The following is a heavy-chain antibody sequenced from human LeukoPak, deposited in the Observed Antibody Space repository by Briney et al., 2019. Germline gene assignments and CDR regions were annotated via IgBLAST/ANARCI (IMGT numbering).Heavy chain of an antibody. V-gene: IGHV4-59*02. Sequence: SETLSLTCTVSGGSVSSYFWSWFRQPPGKGLEWIGYSFYSGSTNYNPSLKSRVTISVDTSKNQFSLKITSVTAADTAVYYSARATSPAWFDYWGPRALGTVSS. J-gene: IGHJ4*01. CDR3: ARATSPAWFDY. CDR1: GGSVSSYF. CDR2: SFYSGST. D-gene: IGHD2/OR15-2a*01.